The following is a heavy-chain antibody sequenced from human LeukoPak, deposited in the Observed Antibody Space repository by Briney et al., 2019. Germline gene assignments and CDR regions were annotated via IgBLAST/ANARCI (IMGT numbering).Heavy chain of an antibody. V-gene: IGHV3-11*06. J-gene: IGHJ4*02. CDR3: TRVGSSGSVDY. Sequence: PGGSLRLSCAASGFTFSNYWMIWVRQAPGKGLEWVSYISSRTSDTNYIDSVKGRFTISRDNAKNSLYLQMNSLRAEDTAVYYCTRVGSSGSVDYWGQGTLVTVSS. CDR1: GFTFSNYW. CDR2: ISSRTSDT. D-gene: IGHD1-1*01.